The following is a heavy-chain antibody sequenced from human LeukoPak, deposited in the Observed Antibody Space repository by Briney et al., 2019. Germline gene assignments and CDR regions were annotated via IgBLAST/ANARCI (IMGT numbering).Heavy chain of an antibody. CDR2: INSDGSST. D-gene: IGHD6-13*01. Sequence: GGSLRLSCAASGFTFSSYWMHWVRQAPGKGLGWVSRINSDGSSTSYADSVKGRFTISRDNAKNTLYLQMNSLRAEDTAVYYCARGRAAAGTLTPDYWGQGTLVTVSS. CDR1: GFTFSSYW. CDR3: ARGRAAAGTLTPDY. J-gene: IGHJ4*02. V-gene: IGHV3-74*01.